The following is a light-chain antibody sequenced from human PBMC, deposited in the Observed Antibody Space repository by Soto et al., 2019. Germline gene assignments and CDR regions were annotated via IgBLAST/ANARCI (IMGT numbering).Light chain of an antibody. V-gene: IGLV4-69*01. J-gene: IGLJ2*01. CDR2: VNSDGSH. Sequence: QLVLTQSPSASASLGASVNLTCTLNSGHSTYAIAWHQQQPDKGPRYLMNVNSDGSHTKGDGIPDRFSGSSSGAERHLTISSLQSDDAADYYCQTWDTGSVLFGEGTKVTVL. CDR3: QTWDTGSVL. CDR1: SGHSTYA.